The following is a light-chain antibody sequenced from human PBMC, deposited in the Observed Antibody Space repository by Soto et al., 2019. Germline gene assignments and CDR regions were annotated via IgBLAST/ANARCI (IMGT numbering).Light chain of an antibody. Sequence: DIQMTQSPSSLSASVGDRVTIACRASQSIGTHLSWYQQKPGKAPNLLIYAASSLQSGVPARFSGSGSGTDFTRTISSLQPEDFATYYCQQSYSTPLGFTFGPGTKVD. CDR3: QQSYSTPLGFT. V-gene: IGKV1-39*01. CDR2: AAS. J-gene: IGKJ3*01. CDR1: QSIGTH.